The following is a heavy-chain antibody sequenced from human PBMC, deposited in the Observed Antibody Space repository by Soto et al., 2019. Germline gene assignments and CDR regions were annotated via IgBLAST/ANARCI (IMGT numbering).Heavy chain of an antibody. J-gene: IGHJ5*01. V-gene: IGHV2-5*02. CDR3: AHRSAYRGSSNSGWFDS. Sequence: QVTLKESGPTLVKPTQTLTLTCTFSGFSLATSEVGVGWIRQPPGQALEWLAFIYWDDDKRYSPSLKSRLTIIKDTSSNHVVLIMTNVDPVDSGTYYCAHRSAYRGSSNSGWFDSWGQGILVSVSS. CDR2: IYWDDDK. CDR1: GFSLATSEVG. D-gene: IGHD3-10*01.